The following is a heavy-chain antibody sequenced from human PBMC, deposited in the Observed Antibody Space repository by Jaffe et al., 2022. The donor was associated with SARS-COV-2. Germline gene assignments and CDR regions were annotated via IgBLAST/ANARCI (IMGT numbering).Heavy chain of an antibody. Sequence: QLQLQESGPGLVKPSETLSLTCTVSDGSIDNPYYYWGWFRQPPGKGLEWIGSIYYSGSPYYSPSLKSRVTMSIDTSKNQFSLKLSSVTAADTAVYYCARRSAVYDWFDPWGQGTLVTVSS. J-gene: IGHJ5*02. CDR3: ARRSAVYDWFDP. CDR1: DGSIDNPYYY. V-gene: IGHV4-39*01. CDR2: IYYSGSP. D-gene: IGHD2-8*01.